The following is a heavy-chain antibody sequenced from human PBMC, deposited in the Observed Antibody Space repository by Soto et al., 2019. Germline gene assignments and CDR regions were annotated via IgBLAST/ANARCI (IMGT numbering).Heavy chain of an antibody. CDR3: AREAISSYYFDY. V-gene: IGHV3-53*02. CDR2: IYSGGRT. Sequence: EVQLGETGGGLIQPGGSLRLSCAASGFTVSSHYMSWVRQAPGQGLEWVSFIYSGGRTYYADSVKGRFTISRDNSKNTLYLQINILRAEETAVYYCAREAISSYYFDYWGQGTLVIVSS. J-gene: IGHJ4*02. D-gene: IGHD2-2*01. CDR1: GFTVSSHY.